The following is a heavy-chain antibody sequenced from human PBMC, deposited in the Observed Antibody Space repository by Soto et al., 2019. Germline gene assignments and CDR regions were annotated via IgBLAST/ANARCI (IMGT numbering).Heavy chain of an antibody. J-gene: IGHJ3*02. Sequence: GAALKISGEGSGYSFTRYWISWERQMTGKGLEWMGRIDPSDSYTNYSPSFQGHVTISADKSISTAYLQWSSLKASDTAMYYCARFYYDILTGYWSFSDAFDIWGQGTMVTVSS. V-gene: IGHV5-10-1*01. D-gene: IGHD3-9*01. CDR3: ARFYYDILTGYWSFSDAFDI. CDR1: GYSFTRYW. CDR2: IDPSDSYT.